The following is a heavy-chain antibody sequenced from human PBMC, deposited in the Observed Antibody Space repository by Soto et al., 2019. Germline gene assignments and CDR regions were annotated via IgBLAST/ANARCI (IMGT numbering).Heavy chain of an antibody. Sequence: QVQLVQSGAEVQKPGSSVKVSCKASGGTFSSYAISWVRQAPGQGLEWMGGIIPIFGTANYAQKFQGRVTITADESTSTAYMELSSLRSEGTAVYYCARGRATMVRGVIILDAFDIWGQGTMVTVSS. D-gene: IGHD3-10*01. V-gene: IGHV1-69*01. J-gene: IGHJ3*02. CDR1: GGTFSSYA. CDR3: ARGRATMVRGVIILDAFDI. CDR2: IIPIFGTA.